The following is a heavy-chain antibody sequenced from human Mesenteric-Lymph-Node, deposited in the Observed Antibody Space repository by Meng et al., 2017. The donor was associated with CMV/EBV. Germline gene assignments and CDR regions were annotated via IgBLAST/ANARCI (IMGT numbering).Heavy chain of an antibody. V-gene: IGHV3-20*04. CDR1: GFTFDDYV. CDR2: INWNGGST. J-gene: IGHJ4*02. CDR3: AKSDCGGGGCKLIDF. D-gene: IGHD2-15*01. Sequence: GGSLRLSCAASGFTFDDYVLSWVRQAPGKGLEWVSIINWNGGSTGYADSVKGRFTISRDNAKNSLYLQMNSLRAEDTAVYYCAKSDCGGGGCKLIDFWGPGTLVTVSS.